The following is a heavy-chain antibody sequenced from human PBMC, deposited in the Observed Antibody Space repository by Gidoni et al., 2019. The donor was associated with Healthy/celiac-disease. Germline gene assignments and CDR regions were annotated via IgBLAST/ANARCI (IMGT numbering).Heavy chain of an antibody. CDR3: ARDCGGDCYTEYFQH. V-gene: IGHV3-21*01. Sequence: EVQLVESGGGLVKPGGSLRLSCAASGFTFSSYSMNWVRQAPGKGLEWVSSISSSSSYIYYADSVKGRFTISRDNAKNSLYLQMNSLRAEDTAVYYCARDCGGDCYTEYFQHWGQGTLVTVSS. CDR2: ISSSSSYI. CDR1: GFTFSSYS. D-gene: IGHD2-21*02. J-gene: IGHJ1*01.